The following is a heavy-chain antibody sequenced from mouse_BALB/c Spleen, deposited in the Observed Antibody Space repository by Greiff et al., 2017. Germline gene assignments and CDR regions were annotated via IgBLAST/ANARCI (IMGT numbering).Heavy chain of an antibody. Sequence: EVHLVESGPDLVKPSQSLSLTCTVTGYSITSGYSWPWIRQFPGNKLEWMGYIHYSGSTNYNPSLKSRISITRDTSKNQFFLQLNSVTTEDTATYYCAREGYDVGFAYWGQGTLVTVSA. J-gene: IGHJ3*01. V-gene: IGHV3-1*02. CDR1: GYSITSGYS. CDR2: IHYSGST. D-gene: IGHD2-14*01. CDR3: AREGYDVGFAY.